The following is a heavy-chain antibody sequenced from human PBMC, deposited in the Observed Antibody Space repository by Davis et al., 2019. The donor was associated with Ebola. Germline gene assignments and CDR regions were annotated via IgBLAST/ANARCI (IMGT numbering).Heavy chain of an antibody. Sequence: GESLKISCVASGFTFSNYWMHWVRQAPGKGLEWVSDISGSGGSTYYADSVKGRFTISRVNSKNSLYLQMNSLRAEDTAVYYCARVGAPSVYGYYGMDVWGQGTTVTVSS. CDR1: GFTFSNYW. J-gene: IGHJ6*02. CDR3: ARVGAPSVYGYYGMDV. V-gene: IGHV3-23*01. D-gene: IGHD1-26*01. CDR2: ISGSGGST.